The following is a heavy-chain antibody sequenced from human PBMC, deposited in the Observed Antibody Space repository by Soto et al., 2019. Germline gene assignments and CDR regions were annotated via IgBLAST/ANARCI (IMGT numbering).Heavy chain of an antibody. Sequence: ASVKVSCKASGYTFTSYYMHWVRQAPGQGLEWMGRINPSDGNTKYAQKFQGRVTITRDTSASTAYMDLSSLRSEDTAVYYCARGDLYYYGSGSYDYWGQGTLVTVSS. V-gene: IGHV1-46*01. J-gene: IGHJ4*02. D-gene: IGHD3-10*01. CDR3: ARGDLYYYGSGSYDY. CDR2: INPSDGNT. CDR1: GYTFTSYY.